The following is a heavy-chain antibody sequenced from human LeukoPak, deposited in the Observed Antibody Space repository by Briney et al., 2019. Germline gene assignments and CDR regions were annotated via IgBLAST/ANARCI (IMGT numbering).Heavy chain of an antibody. V-gene: IGHV3-30*02. CDR3: ARPDILTGSYFDY. CDR2: IRYDGSNK. CDR1: GFTFSSYG. D-gene: IGHD3-9*01. Sequence: QSGGPLRLSCAASGFTFSSYGMHWVRQAPGKGLEWVAFIRYDGSNKYYADSVKGRFTISRDNSKNTLYLQMNSLRAEGTAVYYCARPDILTGSYFDYWGQGTLVTVSS. J-gene: IGHJ4*02.